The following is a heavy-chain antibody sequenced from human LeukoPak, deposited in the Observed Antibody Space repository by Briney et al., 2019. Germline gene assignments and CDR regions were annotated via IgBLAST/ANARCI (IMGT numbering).Heavy chain of an antibody. J-gene: IGHJ3*02. Sequence: GGSLRLSCAASGFTFSSYAMSCVRQAPGKGLEWVSAISGSGGSTYYADSVKGRFTISRDNSKNTLYLQINSLRAEDTAVYYCAKDYYEEGAFDIWGQGTMVTVSS. CDR2: ISGSGGST. CDR3: AKDYYEEGAFDI. CDR1: GFTFSSYA. D-gene: IGHD3-22*01. V-gene: IGHV3-23*01.